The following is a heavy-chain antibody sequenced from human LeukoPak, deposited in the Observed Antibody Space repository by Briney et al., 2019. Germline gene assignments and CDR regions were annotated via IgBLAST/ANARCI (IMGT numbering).Heavy chain of an antibody. J-gene: IGHJ4*02. CDR3: ARAPPGYYGGGELDY. CDR2: IYYTGNT. D-gene: IGHD4-23*01. Sequence: SETLSLTCTVSGGSISSYYWSWIRQPPGKGLEWIGYIYYTGNTKYNPSLKSRVTISVDTSKNQFSLKLSSVTAADTAVYYCARAPPGYYGGGELDYWGQGTLVTVSS. CDR1: GGSISSYY. V-gene: IGHV4-59*01.